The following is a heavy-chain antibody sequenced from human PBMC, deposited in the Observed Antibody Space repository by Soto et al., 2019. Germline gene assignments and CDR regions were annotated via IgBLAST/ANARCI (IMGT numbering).Heavy chain of an antibody. CDR1: GFTFSTYA. CDR2: LTPSGGET. J-gene: IGHJ3*02. Sequence: GGSLRLSCVASGFTFSTYAMSWVRQAPGKGLEWVSALTPSGGETYYADSVKGRFTISRDNSMNALYLQMNSLRIEDTAVYYCAHPRGYGVFDAYDIWGQGTMVTVTS. D-gene: IGHD4-17*01. CDR3: AHPRGYGVFDAYDI. V-gene: IGHV3-23*01.